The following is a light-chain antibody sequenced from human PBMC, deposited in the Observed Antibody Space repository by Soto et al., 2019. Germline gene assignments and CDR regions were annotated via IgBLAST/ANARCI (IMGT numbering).Light chain of an antibody. J-gene: IGLJ3*02. CDR2: EVS. Sequence: QSALTQPPSASGSPGQSVTISCTGTSGDVGGHNFVSWYQFHPGKAPKLIIYEVSKRPSGVPNRFSGSKSDNTASLTVSGVQADDEADYFCSSYAGTNKVFGGGTKLTVL. V-gene: IGLV2-8*01. CDR3: SSYAGTNKV. CDR1: SGDVGGHNF.